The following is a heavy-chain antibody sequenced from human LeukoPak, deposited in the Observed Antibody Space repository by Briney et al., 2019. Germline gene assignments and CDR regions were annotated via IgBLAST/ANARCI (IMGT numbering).Heavy chain of an antibody. Sequence: TETLSLTCTVSGVSISSSNSYWGWIRQPPGKGLEWIGEINHSGSTNYNPSLKSRVTISVDTSKNQFSLKLSSVTAADTAVYYCARDMIGYSYGYRFRVRWFDPWGQGTLVTVSS. V-gene: IGHV4-39*07. D-gene: IGHD5-18*01. CDR1: GVSISSSNSY. CDR2: INHSGST. CDR3: ARDMIGYSYGYRFRVRWFDP. J-gene: IGHJ5*02.